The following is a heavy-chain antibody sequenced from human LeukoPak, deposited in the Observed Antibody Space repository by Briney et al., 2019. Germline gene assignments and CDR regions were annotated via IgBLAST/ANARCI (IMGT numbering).Heavy chain of an antibody. J-gene: IGHJ4*02. Sequence: QSGGSLSLSCGASGFTFSNYIMSWVRQGRGRGLEWISGIRGTTGKTYYADSVKGRFSISRDNSKNTLYLQLDRMRAEDTAVYYCAKGGGETTVEVSAAGVFQYWGQGTLVTVSS. D-gene: IGHD4-11*01. CDR3: AKGGGETTVEVSAAGVFQY. CDR2: IRGTTGKT. V-gene: IGHV3-23*01. CDR1: GFTFSNYI.